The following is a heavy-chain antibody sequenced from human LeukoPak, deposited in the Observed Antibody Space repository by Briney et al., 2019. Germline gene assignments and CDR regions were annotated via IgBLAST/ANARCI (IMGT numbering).Heavy chain of an antibody. J-gene: IGHJ4*02. Sequence: SETLSLTCAVYGGSFSGYYWSWIRQPPGKGLEWIGSIYYSGSTYYNPSLKSRVTISVDTSKNQFSLKLSSVTAADTAVYYCARGGYWGQGTLVTVSS. CDR2: IYYSGST. CDR3: ARGGY. CDR1: GGSFSGYY. V-gene: IGHV4-34*01.